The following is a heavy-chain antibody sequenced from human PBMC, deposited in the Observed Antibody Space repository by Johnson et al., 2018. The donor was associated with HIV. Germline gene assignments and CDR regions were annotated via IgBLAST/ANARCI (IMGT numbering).Heavy chain of an antibody. CDR3: ASSITGAHRGAFDI. V-gene: IGHV3-13*01. CDR1: GFTFSSYD. Sequence: VQLVESGGGVVQPGGSLRLSCAASGFTFSSYDMHWVRQATGKGLEWVSAIGTAGDTYYPGSVKGRFTISRENAKNSLYLQMNSLRAGDTAAYYCASSITGAHRGAFDIWGQGTMVTVSS. D-gene: IGHD1-20*01. J-gene: IGHJ3*02. CDR2: IGTAGDT.